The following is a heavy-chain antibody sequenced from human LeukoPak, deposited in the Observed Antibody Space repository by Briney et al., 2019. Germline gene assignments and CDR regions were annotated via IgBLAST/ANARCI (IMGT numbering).Heavy chain of an antibody. CDR1: GGSISSSSYY. J-gene: IGHJ4*02. V-gene: IGHV4-39*07. D-gene: IGHD3-22*01. Sequence: SETLSLTCTVSGGSISSSSYYWGWIRQPPGKGLEWIGSIYYSGSTYYNPSLKSRVTISVDTSKNQFSLKLSSVTAADTAVYYCARTPTYYYDSSGYFWVGYFDYWGQGTLVTVSS. CDR3: ARTPTYYYDSSGYFWVGYFDY. CDR2: IYYSGST.